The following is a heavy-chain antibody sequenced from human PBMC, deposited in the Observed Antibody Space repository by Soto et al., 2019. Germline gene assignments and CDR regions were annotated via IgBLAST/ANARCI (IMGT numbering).Heavy chain of an antibody. CDR3: ARGSYQSISRRPDMDV. CDR1: GGTFSSYT. Sequence: QVQLVQSGAEVKKPGSSVKVSCKASGGTFSSYTISWVRQAPGQGLEWMGRIIPILGIANYAQKFQGRVTITADQSTSTAYMELSSLRSEDTAVYYCARGSYQSISRRPDMDVWGKGTTVTVSS. D-gene: IGHD6-6*01. V-gene: IGHV1-69*02. CDR2: IIPILGIA. J-gene: IGHJ6*03.